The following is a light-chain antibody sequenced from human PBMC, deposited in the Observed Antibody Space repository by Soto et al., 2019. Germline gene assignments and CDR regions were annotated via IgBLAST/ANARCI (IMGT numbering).Light chain of an antibody. J-gene: IGKJ3*01. Sequence: DIVMTQSPDSLAVSLGEGAAINCKSSQSVLYSSNNKNYLAWYQQKPGQPPKLLIYWASARESGVPDRFSGSGSGTDFTLTISSLQAEDVAVYYCQQYYSIPFTFGPGTKVEI. CDR3: QQYYSIPFT. CDR2: WAS. V-gene: IGKV4-1*01. CDR1: QSVLYSSNNKNY.